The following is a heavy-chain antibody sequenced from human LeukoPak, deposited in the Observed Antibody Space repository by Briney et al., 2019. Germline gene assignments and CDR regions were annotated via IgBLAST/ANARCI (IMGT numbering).Heavy chain of an antibody. Sequence: ASVKVSCKASGYTSTTYGISWVRQAPGQGLEWMGWISAYNGNTKYAQRLQGRVTMSTDTSTSTTYMEVRSLRSDDTAVYYCARQSSSGHLNEYYFDYWGQGTLVTVSS. J-gene: IGHJ4*02. CDR3: ARQSSSGHLNEYYFDY. CDR1: GYTSTTYG. V-gene: IGHV1-18*01. CDR2: ISAYNGNT. D-gene: IGHD3-22*01.